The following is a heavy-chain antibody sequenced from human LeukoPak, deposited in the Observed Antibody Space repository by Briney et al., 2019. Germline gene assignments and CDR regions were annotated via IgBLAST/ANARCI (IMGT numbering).Heavy chain of an antibody. D-gene: IGHD3-10*01. J-gene: IGHJ4*02. CDR3: ARDEWLGEGWGAY. CDR1: GYIFIGYY. Sequence: ASVKVSCKTTGYIFIGYYMHWVRQAPGQGLEWMGWIDPKSGGTKYAQKFQGRVTMTTDTATSTAYMELRSLRSDDTAMYFCARDEWLGEGWGAYWGQGTLVTVSS. CDR2: IDPKSGGT. V-gene: IGHV1-2*02.